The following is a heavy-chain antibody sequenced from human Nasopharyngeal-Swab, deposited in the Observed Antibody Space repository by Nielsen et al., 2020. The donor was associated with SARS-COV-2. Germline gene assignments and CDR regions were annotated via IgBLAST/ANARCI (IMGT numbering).Heavy chain of an antibody. Sequence: SETLSLTCTVSGGSISSSSYYWGWIRQPPGKGLAWIGSIYYSGRTYYNPSLKIRFTISVDTSKNQFSLKMSSVTAADTAVYYCARDTIGYDSYAGDYWGQGTLVTVSS. J-gene: IGHJ4*02. CDR2: IYYSGRT. CDR1: GGSISSSSYY. V-gene: IGHV4-39*07. CDR3: ARDTIGYDSYAGDY. D-gene: IGHD3-22*01.